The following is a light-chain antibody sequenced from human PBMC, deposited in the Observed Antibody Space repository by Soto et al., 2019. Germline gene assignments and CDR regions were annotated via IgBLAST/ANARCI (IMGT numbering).Light chain of an antibody. CDR2: KAS. V-gene: IGKV1-5*03. CDR1: QTISSC. J-gene: IGKJ1*01. CDR3: QHYNSYSEA. Sequence: DIEMTQSPSTLSGSVGDRATITCRASQTISSCVAWYQQKPGKAPKLLIYKASTLNSEVPSRFSGSGSGTEFTLTISSLQPDDLAAYYCQHYNSYSEAFGQGTKVELK.